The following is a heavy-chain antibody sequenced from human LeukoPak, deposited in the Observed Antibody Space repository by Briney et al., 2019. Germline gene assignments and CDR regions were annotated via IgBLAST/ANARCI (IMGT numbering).Heavy chain of an antibody. CDR1: GFTFSIGW. CDR3: STANVITGTVDY. V-gene: IGHV3-15*01. Sequence: GGSLRLSCAASGFTFSIGWMSWVRQAPGKGLEWVGRIKSKTDGGTTDYAAPVKGRFTISRDDSKNTLYLQMNSLKTEDTAVYYCSTANVITGTVDYWGQGTLVTVSS. D-gene: IGHD1/OR15-1a*01. J-gene: IGHJ4*02. CDR2: IKSKTDGGTT.